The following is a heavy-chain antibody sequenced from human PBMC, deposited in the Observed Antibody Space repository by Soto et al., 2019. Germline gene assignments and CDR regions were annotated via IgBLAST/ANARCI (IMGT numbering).Heavy chain of an antibody. Sequence: PSETLSLTCTVSGGSISTFYWSWIRQPPGKGLEWIGFIYYSGNTNYNPSLKSRVTISVDTSKNQFSLKLSSVTAADTAVYYCARNSGTYPLPYFDYWGQGTLVTVSS. CDR1: GGSISTFY. CDR2: IYYSGNT. D-gene: IGHD1-26*01. CDR3: ARNSGTYPLPYFDY. V-gene: IGHV4-59*01. J-gene: IGHJ4*02.